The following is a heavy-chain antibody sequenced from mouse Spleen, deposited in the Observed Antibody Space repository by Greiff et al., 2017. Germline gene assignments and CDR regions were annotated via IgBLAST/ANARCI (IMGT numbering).Heavy chain of an antibody. CDR1: GYTFTSYG. D-gene: IGHD2-5*01. Sequence: QVQLKESGAELARPGASVKLSCKASGYTFTSYGISWVKQRTGQGLEWIGEIYPRSGNTYYNEKFKGKATLTADKSSSTAYMELRSLTSEDSAVYFCARWDYSIGGFAYWGQGTLVTVSA. CDR3: ARWDYSIGGFAY. CDR2: IYPRSGNT. V-gene: IGHV1-81*01. J-gene: IGHJ3*01.